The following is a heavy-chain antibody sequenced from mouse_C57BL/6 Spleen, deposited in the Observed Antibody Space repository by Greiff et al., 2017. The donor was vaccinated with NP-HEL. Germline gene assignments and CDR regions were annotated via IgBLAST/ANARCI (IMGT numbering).Heavy chain of an antibody. J-gene: IGHJ3*01. CDR2: ISDGGSYT. Sequence: DVQLQESGGGLVKPGGSLKLSCAASGFTFSSYAMSWVRQTPEKRLEWVATISDGGSYTYYPDNVKGRFTISRDNAKNNLYLQMSHLKSEDTAMYYCARGDGYSSFAYWGQGTLVTVSA. CDR1: GFTFSSYA. D-gene: IGHD2-3*01. CDR3: ARGDGYSSFAY. V-gene: IGHV5-4*01.